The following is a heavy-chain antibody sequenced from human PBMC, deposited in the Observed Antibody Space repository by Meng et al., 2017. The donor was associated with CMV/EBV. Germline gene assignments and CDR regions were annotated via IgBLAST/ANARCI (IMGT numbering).Heavy chain of an antibody. CDR2: MNPHSGNT. V-gene: IGHV1-8*01. J-gene: IGHJ3*02. CDR3: ARGYYDSSGPRDDAFDI. Sequence: SVKVSRKASGYTFTTYDVHWVRQATGQGLEWMGWMNPHSGNTGYAQKFQGRVTMTRDTSINTAYMELSSLRSEDTAVYYCARGYYDSSGPRDDAFDIWGQGTMVTVSS. D-gene: IGHD3-22*01. CDR1: GYTFTTYD.